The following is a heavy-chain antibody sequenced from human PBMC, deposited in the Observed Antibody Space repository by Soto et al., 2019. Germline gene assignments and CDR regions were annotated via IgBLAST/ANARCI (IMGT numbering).Heavy chain of an antibody. CDR2: IYYTGKT. CDR3: GRDLTSNANCIDP. Sequence: QVQLQESGPGLVKPSQTLSLTCSVSGDYIHVGGYYWTCIRQRPGKGLEWMGYIYYTGKTYYNPSLESRLTMSVDRSKNQFSLRLTSVTAADTAVYFCGRDLTSNANCIDPWGQGTLVTVSS. V-gene: IGHV4-30-4*01. CDR1: GDYIHVGGYY. D-gene: IGHD2-2*01. J-gene: IGHJ5*02.